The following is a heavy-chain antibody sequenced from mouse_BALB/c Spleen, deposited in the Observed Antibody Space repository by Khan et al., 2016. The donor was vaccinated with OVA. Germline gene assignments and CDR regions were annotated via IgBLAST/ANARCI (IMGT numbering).Heavy chain of an antibody. CDR2: MWGDGNT. D-gene: IGHD6-1*01. Sequence: QGQRKESGPGLVAPSQSLSITCTVSGFSLTNYDVSWVRQPPGKGLEWLGVMWGDGNTNYHSALISRLSISKDNSKNQVFLKLNSLQTDDTATYYCAGFEATYYALDYWGQGTSVTVSS. V-gene: IGHV2-3*01. CDR3: AGFEATYYALDY. CDR1: GFSLTNYD. J-gene: IGHJ4*01.